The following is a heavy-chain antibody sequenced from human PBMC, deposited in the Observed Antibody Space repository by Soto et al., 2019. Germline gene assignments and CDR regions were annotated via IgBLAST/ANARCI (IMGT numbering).Heavy chain of an antibody. J-gene: IGHJ4*02. Sequence: QLQLLESGSGLVKPSQTLSLTCAVSGGSISSGGYSWGWIRQPPGKGLEWIGYIYHSVSTYYNPSPXSXXTTSVDRSKNQFSQRTSSVTAADTAVHCCARVPDYGGQGTLVTVSS. CDR2: IYHSVST. CDR1: GGSISSGGYS. CDR3: ARVPDY. V-gene: IGHV4-30-2*01.